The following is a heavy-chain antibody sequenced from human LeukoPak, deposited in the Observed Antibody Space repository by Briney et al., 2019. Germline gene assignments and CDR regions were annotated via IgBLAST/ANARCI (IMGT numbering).Heavy chain of an antibody. Sequence: PGGSLRLSCAASGFXFSSYSMNWVRQAPGKGLEWVSYISSSSSTIYYADSVKGRFTISRDNSKNTLYLQMNSLRAEDTAVYYCARDGIVGSPLFKFDYWGQGTLVTVSS. CDR1: GFXFSSYS. CDR2: ISSSSSTI. CDR3: ARDGIVGSPLFKFDY. D-gene: IGHD1-26*01. V-gene: IGHV3-48*01. J-gene: IGHJ4*02.